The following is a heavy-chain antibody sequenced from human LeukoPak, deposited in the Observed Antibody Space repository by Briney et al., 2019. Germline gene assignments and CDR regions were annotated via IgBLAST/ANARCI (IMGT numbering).Heavy chain of an antibody. CDR2: IYHSGST. D-gene: IGHD6-6*01. CDR1: GGSISSGGYY. CDR3: ASSYSSSPYFDY. J-gene: IGHJ4*02. Sequence: SETLSLTCTVSGGSISSGGYYWSWIRQPPGKGLEWIGYIYHSGSTYYNPSLKSRVTISVDRSKNQFSLKLSSVTAADTAVYYCASSYSSSPYFDYWGQGTLVTVSS. V-gene: IGHV4-30-2*01.